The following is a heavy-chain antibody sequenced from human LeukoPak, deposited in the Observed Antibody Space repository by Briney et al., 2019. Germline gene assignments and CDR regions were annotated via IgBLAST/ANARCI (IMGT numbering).Heavy chain of an antibody. CDR3: ARQNGRGWDLGWFDP. CDR1: GGSISSYY. D-gene: IGHD6-19*01. Sequence: SETLSLTCTVSGGSISSYYWSWIRQPPGKGLEWIGYIYYSGSTNYNPSLKSRVAISVDTSKNQFSLKLSSVTAADTAVYYCARQNGRGWDLGWFDPWGQGTLVTVSS. CDR2: IYYSGST. J-gene: IGHJ5*02. V-gene: IGHV4-59*08.